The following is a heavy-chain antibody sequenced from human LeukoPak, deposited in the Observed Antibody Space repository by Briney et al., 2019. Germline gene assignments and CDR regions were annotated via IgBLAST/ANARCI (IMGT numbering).Heavy chain of an antibody. CDR3: ARDRGFMVRGSRRGYDDYYYYMDV. J-gene: IGHJ6*03. CDR1: GGSISSGSYY. D-gene: IGHD3-10*01. CDR2: IYTSGST. V-gene: IGHV4-61*02. Sequence: SQTLSLTCTVSGGSISSGSYYWSWIRQPAGKGLELIGRIYTSGSTNYNPSLKSRVTISVDTSKNQFSLKLSSVTAADTAVYYCARDRGFMVRGSRRGYDDYYYYMDVWGKGTTVTISS.